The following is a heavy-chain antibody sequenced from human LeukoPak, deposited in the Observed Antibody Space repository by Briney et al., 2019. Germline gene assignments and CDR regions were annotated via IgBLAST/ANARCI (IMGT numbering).Heavy chain of an antibody. CDR1: GFTFSSYS. Sequence: GGSLRLSCAASGFTFSSYSMNWVRQAPGKGLEWVSFISSSSSYIDYADSVKGRFTISRDNTKNSLFLQMNNLRAEDTAVYYCARRGYYYDSSGYYSYEGRDYWGQGTLVTVSS. CDR3: ARRGYYYDSSGYYSYEGRDY. CDR2: ISSSSSYI. J-gene: IGHJ4*02. D-gene: IGHD3-22*01. V-gene: IGHV3-21*01.